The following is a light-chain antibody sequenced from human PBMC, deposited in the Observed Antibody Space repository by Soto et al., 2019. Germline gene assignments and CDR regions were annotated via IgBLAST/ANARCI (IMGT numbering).Light chain of an antibody. J-gene: IGKJ3*01. V-gene: IGKV1-33*01. CDR2: DAS. CDR3: QHYDNLPRFT. Sequence: DIQMTQSPSSLSASVGDRVTITCQASQDISNYLNWYQQKPGKAPKVLIYDASYLETGVPSRFSGTGSGTDFTFTISSLQPEDIATYYCQHYDNLPRFTFGPGTKVDFK. CDR1: QDISNY.